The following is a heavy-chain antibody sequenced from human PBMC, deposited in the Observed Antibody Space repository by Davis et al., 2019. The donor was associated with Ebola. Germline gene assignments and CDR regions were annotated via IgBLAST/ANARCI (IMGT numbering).Heavy chain of an antibody. D-gene: IGHD4-11*01. CDR3: ARVKGSTARSASFDY. Sequence: ASVQVSCKASGYTFTSYGISWVRQAPGQGLEWMGWISVYNGNTNYAQQLQGRVTMTTDTSTSTAYMELRSLRSDDTAVYYWARVKGSTARSASFDYWGQGTLVTVSS. CDR2: ISVYNGNT. V-gene: IGHV1-18*01. J-gene: IGHJ4*02. CDR1: GYTFTSYG.